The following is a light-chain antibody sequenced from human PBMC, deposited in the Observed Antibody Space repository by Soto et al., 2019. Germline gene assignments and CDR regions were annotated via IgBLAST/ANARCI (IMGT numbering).Light chain of an antibody. V-gene: IGLV2-8*01. CDR2: EVN. CDR3: SSYAGINNLGV. CDR1: SSDVGGYKY. J-gene: IGLJ1*01. Sequence: QSALTQPPSASGSPGQSVTISCTGTSSDVGGYKYVSWYQQQPGKAPKLMIFEVNKRPSGVPDRFSGSKSGNTASLTVSGLQAEDEADYYCSSYAGINNLGVFGPGTKLTVL.